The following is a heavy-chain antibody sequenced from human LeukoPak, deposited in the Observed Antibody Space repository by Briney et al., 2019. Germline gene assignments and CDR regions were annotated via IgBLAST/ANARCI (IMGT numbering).Heavy chain of an antibody. V-gene: IGHV4-61*02. D-gene: IGHD3-3*01. J-gene: IGHJ4*02. Sequence: SQTLSLTCTVSGGSISSGSYYWSWIRQPAGKGLEWIGRLYTSGSTNYNPSLKSRVTISVDTSKNQFSLKLSSVTAADTAVYYCARSGAIFGVVIIGDFDYWGQGTLVTVSS. CDR2: LYTSGST. CDR1: GGSISSGSYY. CDR3: ARSGAIFGVVIIGDFDY.